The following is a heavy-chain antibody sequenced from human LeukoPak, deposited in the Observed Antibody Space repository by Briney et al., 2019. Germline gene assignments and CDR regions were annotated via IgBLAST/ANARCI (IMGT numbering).Heavy chain of an antibody. D-gene: IGHD1-26*01. V-gene: IGHV3-21*01. CDR1: GFTFSSYS. CDR3: ARVRSGSYSDY. CDR2: ISSSSSNI. J-gene: IGHJ4*02. Sequence: GGSLRPSCAASGFTFSSYSMNWVRQAPGKGLEWVSSISSSSSNIYYTDSLKGRFTISRDNAKNSLCLQMNSLRAEDTAVYYCARVRSGSYSDYWGQGTLVTVSS.